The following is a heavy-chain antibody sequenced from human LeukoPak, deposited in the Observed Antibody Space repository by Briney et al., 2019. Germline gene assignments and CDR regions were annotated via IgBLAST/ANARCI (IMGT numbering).Heavy chain of an antibody. J-gene: IGHJ4*02. D-gene: IGHD2-15*01. CDR1: GCSISSYH. Sequence: SETLSLTCTVSGCSISSYHWNWIRQSPGKGLEWIGYVYHSGGTNYNPSLKSRVTISLDTSKNQFSVKLNSVTAADTAVYYCARRSVVGARTYYFDYWGQGTLVTVSS. CDR3: ARRSVVGARTYYFDY. CDR2: VYHSGGT. V-gene: IGHV4-59*01.